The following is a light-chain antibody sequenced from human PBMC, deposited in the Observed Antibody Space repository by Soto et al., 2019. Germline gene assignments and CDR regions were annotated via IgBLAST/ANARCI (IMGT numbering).Light chain of an antibody. CDR1: QYINTW. CDR3: QQYQGFPFT. J-gene: IGKJ2*01. CDR2: SSS. V-gene: IGKV1-5*03. Sequence: DTQMTQSPSTLSASVGDRVIITCRASQYINTWLAWYQQKPGRAPKLLIYSSSSLESGVPSRFSGSGSGSEFTLTISSLQSDDFATYYCQQYQGFPFTFGQGTK.